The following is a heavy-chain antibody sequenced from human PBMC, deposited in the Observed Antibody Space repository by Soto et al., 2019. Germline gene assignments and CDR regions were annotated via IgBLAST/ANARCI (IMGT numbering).Heavy chain of an antibody. V-gene: IGHV4-39*01. CDR2: VFYTGFT. CDR1: GASISGSYYY. D-gene: IGHD1-20*01. J-gene: IGHJ4*02. Sequence: SETLSLTCAVSGASISGSYYYWAWLRQSPGKGPEWIGSVFYTGFTSYNPSLESRVSVSVDTSKSQFSLKLSAVTAADAAVYYCATSQKGYNWNYFDHWGQGALVTVS. CDR3: ATSQKGYNWNYFDH.